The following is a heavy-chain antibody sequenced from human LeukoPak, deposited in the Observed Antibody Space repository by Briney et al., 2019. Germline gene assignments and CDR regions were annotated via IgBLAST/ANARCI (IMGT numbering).Heavy chain of an antibody. CDR3: ARDRFPSRDIVVVPAASPLDV. D-gene: IGHD2-2*01. J-gene: IGHJ6*02. CDR2: IWYDGSNK. Sequence: PGGSLRLSCAASGFTFSSYGMHWVRQAPGKGLEWVAVIWYDGSNKYYADSVKGRFTISRDNSKNTLYLQMNSLRAEDTAVYYCARDRFPSRDIVVVPAASPLDVWGQGTTVTGSS. CDR1: GFTFSSYG. V-gene: IGHV3-33*01.